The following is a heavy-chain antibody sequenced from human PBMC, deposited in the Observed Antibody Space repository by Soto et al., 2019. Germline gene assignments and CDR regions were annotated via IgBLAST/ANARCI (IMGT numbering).Heavy chain of an antibody. Sequence: ASVKVSCKASGYTFTGYYMHWVRQAPGQGLEWMGWINPNSGGTNYAQKFQGRVTMTRDTSISTAYMELSRLRSDDTAVYYCARTGIAAPGIVRYYFGYLGQGTLVAASS. V-gene: IGHV1-2*02. CDR1: GYTFTGYY. J-gene: IGHJ4*02. CDR2: INPNSGGT. CDR3: ARTGIAAPGIVRYYFGY. D-gene: IGHD6-13*01.